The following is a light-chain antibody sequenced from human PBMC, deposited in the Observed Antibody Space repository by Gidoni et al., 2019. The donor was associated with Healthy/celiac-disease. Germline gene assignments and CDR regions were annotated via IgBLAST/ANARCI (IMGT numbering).Light chain of an antibody. J-gene: IGKJ4*01. CDR1: QYISNY. Sequence: IQTPSSPSSLSASVGDRVTITCQASQYISNYLNWYQQKPGKAPKLLIYDASNLETGVPSRFSGSGSGTDFTFTISSLQPEDIATYYCQQCDNLPLTCGGGTKVEIK. CDR2: DAS. V-gene: IGKV1-33*01. CDR3: QQCDNLPLT.